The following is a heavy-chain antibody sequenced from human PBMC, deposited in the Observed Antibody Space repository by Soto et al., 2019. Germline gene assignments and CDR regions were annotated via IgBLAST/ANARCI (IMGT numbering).Heavy chain of an antibody. Sequence: PSETLSLTCTVSGGSISSYYWSWIRQPPGKGLEWIGYIYYSGSTNYNPSLKSRVTISVDTSKNQFSLKLSSVTAADTAVYYCARAHSGYDLALDYWGQGTLDTVSS. J-gene: IGHJ4*02. CDR1: GGSISSYY. V-gene: IGHV4-59*01. CDR3: ARAHSGYDLALDY. D-gene: IGHD5-12*01. CDR2: IYYSGST.